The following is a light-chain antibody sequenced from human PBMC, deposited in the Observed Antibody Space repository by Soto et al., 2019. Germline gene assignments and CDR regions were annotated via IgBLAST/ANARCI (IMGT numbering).Light chain of an antibody. Sequence: DIQRTQSPSSLSASLGERFTITCRAIQVISNYLAWYQQKPGKVPKLLIHAASTLQSGVPSRFSGSGSGTDFTLTISSLQPEDVATYYFQKYNSASFTFGPGTKVDIK. CDR1: QVISNY. CDR2: AAS. CDR3: QKYNSASFT. V-gene: IGKV1-27*01. J-gene: IGKJ3*01.